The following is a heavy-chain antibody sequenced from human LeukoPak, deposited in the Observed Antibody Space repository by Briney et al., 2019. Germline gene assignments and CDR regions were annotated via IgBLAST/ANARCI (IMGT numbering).Heavy chain of an antibody. Sequence: GASVKVSCKASGYTFTSYYMHWVRQAPGQGLEWMGIIDPSGGSTSYAQKLQGRVTMTTDTSTSTAYMELRSLRSDDTAVYYCARRLSRPYYFDYWGQGTLVTVSS. D-gene: IGHD3-16*02. CDR2: IDPSGGST. J-gene: IGHJ4*02. V-gene: IGHV1-46*01. CDR3: ARRLSRPYYFDY. CDR1: GYTFTSYY.